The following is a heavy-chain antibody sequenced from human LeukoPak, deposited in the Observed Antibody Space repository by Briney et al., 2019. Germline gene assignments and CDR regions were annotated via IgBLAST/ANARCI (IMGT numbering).Heavy chain of an antibody. CDR3: AKSGDSSGYYGIRAYDS. Sequence: GGSLRLSCAASGFTFSSYAMSWVRQAPGKGLEWVSGISGSGGYTYYADSVKGRFTISRDNSKNTLYVQMNSLRAEDTAVYYCAKSGDSSGYYGIRAYDSWGQGTLVTVSS. CDR2: ISGSGGYT. J-gene: IGHJ4*02. D-gene: IGHD3-22*01. CDR1: GFTFSSYA. V-gene: IGHV3-23*01.